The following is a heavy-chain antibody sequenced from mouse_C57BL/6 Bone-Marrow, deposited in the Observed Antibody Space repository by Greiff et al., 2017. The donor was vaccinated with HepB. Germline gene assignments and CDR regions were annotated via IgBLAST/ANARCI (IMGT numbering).Heavy chain of an antibody. J-gene: IGHJ2*01. Sequence: EVNVVESGEGLVKPGGSLKLSCAASGFTFSSYAMSWVRQTPEKRLEWVAYISSGGDYIYYADTVRGRFTISRDNARNTLYLQMSSLKSEDTAMYYCTRSVGYGSSYYFDYWGQGTTLTVSS. CDR3: TRSVGYGSSYYFDY. CDR1: GFTFSSYA. V-gene: IGHV5-9-1*02. CDR2: ISSGGDYI. D-gene: IGHD1-1*01.